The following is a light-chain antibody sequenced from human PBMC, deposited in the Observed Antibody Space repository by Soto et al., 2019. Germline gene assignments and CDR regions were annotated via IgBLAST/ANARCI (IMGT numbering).Light chain of an antibody. CDR2: RTS. J-gene: IGKJ4*01. Sequence: EIVMTPSPATLSVSPGERATLCCRASQSISSNLAWYQQKPGQAPRLLMFRTSSRATGFPARFSGSGSGTEFNLTISSLQSEDFGVYYCQQYNNWPRATFGGGTKVDIK. V-gene: IGKV3-15*01. CDR1: QSISSN. CDR3: QQYNNWPRAT.